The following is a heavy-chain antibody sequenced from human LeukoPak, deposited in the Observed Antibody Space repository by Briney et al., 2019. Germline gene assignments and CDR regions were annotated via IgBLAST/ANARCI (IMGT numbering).Heavy chain of an antibody. CDR1: GFIFSSCS. J-gene: IGHJ4*02. D-gene: IGHD2-15*01. CDR3: ARDPPLVAGSFDY. V-gene: IGHV3-48*01. Sequence: GGSLRLSCAASGFIFSSCSMNWVRQAPGKGLEWVSYISTTSNSIHYADSVKGRFTISRDNVKSSLYLQMNSLRAEDTAVYYCARDPPLVAGSFDYWGQGTLVTVSS. CDR2: ISTTSNSI.